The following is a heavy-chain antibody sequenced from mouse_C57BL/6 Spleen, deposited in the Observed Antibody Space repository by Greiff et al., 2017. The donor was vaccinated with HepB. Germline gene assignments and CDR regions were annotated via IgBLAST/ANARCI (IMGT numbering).Heavy chain of an antibody. CDR2: ISSGSSTI. CDR3: ARSSNYYGSSPWFAY. V-gene: IGHV5-17*01. J-gene: IGHJ3*01. Sequence: DVQLQESGGGLVKPGGSLKLSCAASGFTFSDYGMHWVRQAPEKGLEWVAYISSGSSTIYYADTVKGRFTISRDNAKNTLFLQMTSLRSEDTAMYYCARSSNYYGSSPWFAYWGQGTLVTVSA. CDR1: GFTFSDYG. D-gene: IGHD1-1*01.